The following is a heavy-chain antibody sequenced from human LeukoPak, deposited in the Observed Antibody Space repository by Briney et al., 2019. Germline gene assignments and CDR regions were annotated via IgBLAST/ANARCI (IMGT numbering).Heavy chain of an antibody. V-gene: IGHV3-48*04. Sequence: PGGSLRLSCAASGFTFSSYAMSWVRQAPGKGLEWVSYISSSSGTIFYADSVKGRFTISRDNAKNSLYLQMNSLRAEDTAVYYCARGGDPDYWGRGTLVTVSS. CDR3: ARGGDPDY. J-gene: IGHJ4*02. CDR2: ISSSSGTI. D-gene: IGHD2-21*02. CDR1: GFTFSSYA.